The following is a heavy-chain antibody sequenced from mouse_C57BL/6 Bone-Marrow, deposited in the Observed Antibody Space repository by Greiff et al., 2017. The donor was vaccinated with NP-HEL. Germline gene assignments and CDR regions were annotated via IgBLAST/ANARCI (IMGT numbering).Heavy chain of an antibody. CDR2: IIYDGSN. CDR1: GYSITSGYY. D-gene: IGHD2-14*01. J-gene: IGHJ3*01. CDR3: AREYYRAY. Sequence: EVKLMESGPGLVKPSQSLSLTYSVTGYSITSGYYWNWIRQFPGNKLELMGYIIYDGSNTYNPSLKNRISITRDTSKNQFFLKLNSVTTEDTATYYCAREYYRAYWGQGTLVTVSA. V-gene: IGHV3-6*01.